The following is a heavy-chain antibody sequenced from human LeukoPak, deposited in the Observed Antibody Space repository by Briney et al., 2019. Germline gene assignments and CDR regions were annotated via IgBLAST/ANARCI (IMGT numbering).Heavy chain of an antibody. CDR2: IFPGDSDT. CDR1: GYTFTNYW. J-gene: IGHJ4*02. CDR3: ARRLGRRGHGDF. D-gene: IGHD5-12*01. V-gene: IGHV5-51*01. Sequence: PGESLKISCKGSGYTFTNYWIGWVRQMPGKGLEWMGIIFPGDSDTTYSPSFQGHVTISADKSITTAFLQWSSLKASDTAMYFCARRLGRRGHGDFWGQGTLVTVSS.